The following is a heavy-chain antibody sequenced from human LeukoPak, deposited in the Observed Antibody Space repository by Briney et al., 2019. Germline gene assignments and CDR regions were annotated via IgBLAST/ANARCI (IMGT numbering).Heavy chain of an antibody. Sequence: ASVKVSCKASGYTFTGYYMHWVRQAPGQGLEWMRRINPNSGGTNYAQKFQGRVTMTRDTSISTAYMELSRLRSDDTAVYYCASARYYYDSSGFFDYWGQGTLVTVSS. J-gene: IGHJ4*02. CDR2: INPNSGGT. D-gene: IGHD3-22*01. CDR1: GYTFTGYY. V-gene: IGHV1-2*02. CDR3: ASARYYYDSSGFFDY.